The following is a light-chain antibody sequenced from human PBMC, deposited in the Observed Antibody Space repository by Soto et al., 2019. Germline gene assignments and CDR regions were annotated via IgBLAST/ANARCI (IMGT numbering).Light chain of an antibody. CDR3: QQRSNWSIT. J-gene: IGKJ5*01. CDR1: QSVSSSY. CDR2: GAS. Sequence: EIVSTQSPGTLSLSPGERATLSCRASQSVSSSYLAWYQQKPGQAPRLLIYGASNRATGIPARFSGSGSGTDFTLTISSLEPEDFAVYYCQQRSNWSITFGQGTRLEIK. V-gene: IGKV3D-20*02.